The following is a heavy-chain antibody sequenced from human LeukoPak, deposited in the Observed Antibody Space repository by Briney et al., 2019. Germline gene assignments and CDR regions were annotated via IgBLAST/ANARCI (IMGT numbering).Heavy chain of an antibody. CDR2: TYNSGNT. CDR1: GGSISIYY. CDR3: ARDRELGS. D-gene: IGHD7-27*01. V-gene: IGHV4-59*01. Sequence: SETLSLTCIVSGGSISIYYWSWIRQPPGKGLEWIGYTYNSGNTEYNPSLKRRVPISADTSKNQFSLKLTSVTAADTAVYYCARDRELGSWGQGTLVTVSS. J-gene: IGHJ5*02.